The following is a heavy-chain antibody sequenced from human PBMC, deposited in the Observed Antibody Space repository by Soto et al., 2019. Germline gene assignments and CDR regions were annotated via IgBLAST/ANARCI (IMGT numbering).Heavy chain of an antibody. D-gene: IGHD3-10*01. J-gene: IGHJ3*01. CDR1: GFTFSSYW. V-gene: IGHV3-74*03. CDR2: VNSDGSDT. Sequence: EVQLVESGGGLVQPGGSLRLSCAASGFTFSSYWMHWVRQVPGKGLVWVSRVNSDGSDTKYADSVKGRFTISRDNAKNTLYLQMNSLRVEDAAVYYCASDPSRVVQGVAGESVFDFWGQGTMVTVSS. CDR3: ASDPSRVVQGVAGESVFDF.